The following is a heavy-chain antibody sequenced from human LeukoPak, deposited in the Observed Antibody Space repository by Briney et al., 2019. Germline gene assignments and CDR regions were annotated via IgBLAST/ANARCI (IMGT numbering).Heavy chain of an antibody. CDR1: GGSFSGYY. D-gene: IGHD3-16*01. Sequence: SETLSLPCAVYGGSFSGYYWSWIRQPPGKGLEWIGEINHSGSTNYNPSLKSRVTISVDTSKNQFSLKLSSVTAADTAVYYCARFYHDYVWGNPGYFDYWGQGTLVTVSS. V-gene: IGHV4-34*01. CDR3: ARFYHDYVWGNPGYFDY. CDR2: INHSGST. J-gene: IGHJ4*02.